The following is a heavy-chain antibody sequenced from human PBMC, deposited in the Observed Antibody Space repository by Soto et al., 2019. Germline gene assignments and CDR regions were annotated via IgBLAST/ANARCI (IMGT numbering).Heavy chain of an antibody. CDR2: ISYDGSNK. CDR1: GFTFSSYA. V-gene: IGHV3-30-3*01. CDR3: AKVNKRQQWLARQKYYFDY. Sequence: GGSLRLSCAASGFTFSSYAMHWVRQAPGKGLDWVAVISYDGSNKYYADSVKGRFTISRDNSKNTLYLQMNSLRAEDTAVYYCAKVNKRQQWLARQKYYFDYWGQGTLVTVSS. D-gene: IGHD6-19*01. J-gene: IGHJ4*02.